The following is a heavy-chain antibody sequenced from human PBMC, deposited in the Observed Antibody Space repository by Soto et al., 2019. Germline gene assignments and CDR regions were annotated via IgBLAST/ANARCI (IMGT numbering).Heavy chain of an antibody. CDR3: ARGECSSNYCFTRWALDI. CDR1: GGSFSGYY. D-gene: IGHD2-2*01. V-gene: IGHV4-34*01. Sequence: QVQLQQWGAGLLKPSETLSLTCAVYGGSFSGYYWTWIRQTPGKGLEWIGEINDSGSTNYKTSLKSRVTISADTSKKQFSLNVTSVTAADTAVYYCARGECSSNYCFTRWALDIWGQGTVVTVSS. J-gene: IGHJ3*02. CDR2: INDSGST.